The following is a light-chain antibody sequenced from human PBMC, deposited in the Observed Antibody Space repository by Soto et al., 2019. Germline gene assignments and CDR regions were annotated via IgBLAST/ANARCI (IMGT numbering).Light chain of an antibody. CDR3: QQANSFPPP. Sequence: DIPMTQSPSSVSASVGDRVTITCRASQDIGRWLAWYQQKPGKAPQFLIYGATRVRSGVPSRFSGSGSGTDFTLTISSLQPEDSATYYCQQANSFPPPFGRGTKVEIK. CDR2: GAT. J-gene: IGKJ4*01. CDR1: QDIGRW. V-gene: IGKV1D-12*01.